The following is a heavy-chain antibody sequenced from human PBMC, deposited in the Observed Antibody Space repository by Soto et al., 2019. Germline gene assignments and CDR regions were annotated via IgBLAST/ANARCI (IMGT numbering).Heavy chain of an antibody. D-gene: IGHD2-15*01. CDR2: IIPIQNKA. V-gene: IGHV1-69*02. CDR3: AKRLLFVDHAYMDV. J-gene: IGHJ6*03. Sequence: QVQLVQSGAELKKPGSSVKVSCEASGGSFISYSFTWVRQAPGQGLEWMGRIIPIQNKANYALKFQDRVTITADRATRTDYLELRSLRPEDTALYYGAKRLLFVDHAYMDVWGKGTTVTVSS. CDR1: GGSFISYS.